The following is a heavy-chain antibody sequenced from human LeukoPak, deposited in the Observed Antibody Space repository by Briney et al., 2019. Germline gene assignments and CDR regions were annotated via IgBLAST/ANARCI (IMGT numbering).Heavy chain of an antibody. CDR1: GGSISSYY. V-gene: IGHV4-59*12. Sequence: SETLSLTCTVSGGSISSYYWNWIRQPPGKGLEWIGYIYYSGSTNYNPSLKSRVTISVDTSKNQFSLKLSSVTAADTAVYYCARLGNMITFGGVIADTAFDIWGQGTMVTVSS. J-gene: IGHJ3*02. CDR3: ARLGNMITFGGVIADTAFDI. CDR2: IYYSGST. D-gene: IGHD3-16*02.